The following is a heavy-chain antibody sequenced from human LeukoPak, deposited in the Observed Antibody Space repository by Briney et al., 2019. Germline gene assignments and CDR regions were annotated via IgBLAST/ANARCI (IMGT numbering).Heavy chain of an antibody. CDR1: GGSFSGYY. CDR3: ARGAVLRFLEWLLHNWFDP. CDR2: INHSGST. J-gene: IGHJ5*02. D-gene: IGHD3-3*01. Sequence: PLETLSLTCAVYGGSFSGYYWSWIRQPPGKGLEWIGEINHSGSTNYNPSLKSRVTISVDTSKNQFSLKLSSVTAADTAVYYCARGAVLRFLEWLLHNWFDPWGQGTLVTVSS. V-gene: IGHV4-34*01.